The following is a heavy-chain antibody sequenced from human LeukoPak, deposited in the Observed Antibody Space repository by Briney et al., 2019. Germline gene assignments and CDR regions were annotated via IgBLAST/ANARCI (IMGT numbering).Heavy chain of an antibody. V-gene: IGHV3-66*01. CDR2: IHSGGGT. CDR1: GFSVSSNY. Sequence: GGSLRLSCAASGFSVSSNYMSWVRQAPGKGLEWVSIIHSGGGTYYADSVKGRFTISRDNSENTLYLQINSLGAEDTAVYYCARASYSSGWPDAFDIWGQGTMVTVSS. J-gene: IGHJ3*02. D-gene: IGHD6-19*01. CDR3: ARASYSSGWPDAFDI.